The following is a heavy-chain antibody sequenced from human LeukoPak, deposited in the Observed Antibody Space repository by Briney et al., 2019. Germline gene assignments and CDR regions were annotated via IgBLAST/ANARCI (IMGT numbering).Heavy chain of an antibody. CDR1: GLTFSRYA. Sequence: GGSLRLSCVASGLTFSRYAMSWVRQAPGKGLEWVSGILDSGYSTYYANSVKGRFTISRDNSNNTLYLQMNSLRAEDTAVYYCAKLGGHPLHNYYVGVWGKGTTVAVSS. J-gene: IGHJ6*03. CDR2: ILDSGYST. D-gene: IGHD3-16*01. CDR3: AKLGGHPLHNYYVGV. V-gene: IGHV3-23*01.